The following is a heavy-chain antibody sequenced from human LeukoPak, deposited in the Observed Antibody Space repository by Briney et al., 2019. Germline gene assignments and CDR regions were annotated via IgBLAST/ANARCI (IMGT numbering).Heavy chain of an antibody. D-gene: IGHD5-18*01. CDR3: ARDSDTAMVTIGY. J-gene: IGHJ4*02. CDR1: GFTFSSYA. CDR2: ISSSSSYI. V-gene: IGHV3-21*01. Sequence: GGSLRLSCAASGFTFSSYAMSWVRQAPGKGLEWVSSISSSSSYIYYADSVKGRFTISRDNAKNSLYLQMNSLRAEDTAVYYCARDSDTAMVTIGYWGQGTLVTVSS.